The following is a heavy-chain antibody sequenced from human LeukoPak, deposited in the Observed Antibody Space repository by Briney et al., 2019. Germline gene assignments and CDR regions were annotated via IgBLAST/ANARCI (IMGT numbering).Heavy chain of an antibody. CDR2: VDYSGNT. V-gene: IGHV4-59*08. CDR3: AMQVGIYGDYNNWFDP. CDR1: GASLNNYY. Sequence: SETLSLTCTVSGASLNNYYWNWVRQPPGKELEWIGNVDYSGNTRHNPSLKSRVTISLDISKNHFSLRLSSVTAADTAVYYCAMQVGIYGDYNNWFDPWGQGARVTVSS. J-gene: IGHJ5*02. D-gene: IGHD4-17*01.